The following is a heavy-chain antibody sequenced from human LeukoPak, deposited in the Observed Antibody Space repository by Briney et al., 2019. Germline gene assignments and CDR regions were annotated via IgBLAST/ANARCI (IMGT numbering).Heavy chain of an antibody. CDR1: GFTFSSYW. CDR2: IKEDGSEK. J-gene: IGHJ4*02. CDR3: ARQSSSGWYPYFDY. D-gene: IGHD6-19*01. V-gene: IGHV3-7*04. Sequence: GGSLRLSCAVSGFTFSSYWMNWVRQAPGKGLEWVANIKEDGSEKYYVDSVKGRFTISRDSATNSLYLQMNGLRAEDTAVYYCARQSSSGWYPYFDYWGQGTLVTVSS.